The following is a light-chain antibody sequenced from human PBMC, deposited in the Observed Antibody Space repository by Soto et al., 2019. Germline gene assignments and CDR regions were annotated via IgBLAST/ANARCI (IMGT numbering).Light chain of an antibody. CDR3: QKYNSAPWT. V-gene: IGKV1-27*01. CDR2: AAS. Sequence: DIPMTQSPSSLSASVGDRVTITCRASQGISTYLAWYQQKPGKVPKLLIYAASTLQAGVSSRFSGSGSGTDFTLTISSLQPEDVATYYCQKYNSAPWTFGQGTKVEIK. J-gene: IGKJ1*01. CDR1: QGISTY.